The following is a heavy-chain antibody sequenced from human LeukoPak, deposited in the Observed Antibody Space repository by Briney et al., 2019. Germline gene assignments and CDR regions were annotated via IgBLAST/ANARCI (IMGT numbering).Heavy chain of an antibody. D-gene: IGHD6-19*01. CDR3: ASPSGIAVAGYYYYYGMDV. CDR1: GYTFTGYY. V-gene: IGHV1-2*02. J-gene: IGHJ6*02. Sequence: ASVKVSCKASGYTFTGYYMHWVRQAPGQGLEWMGWINPNSGGTNYAQKFQGRVTMTRDTSISTAYMELSRLRSDDTAVYYCASPSGIAVAGYYYYYGMDVWGQGTTVTVSS. CDR2: INPNSGGT.